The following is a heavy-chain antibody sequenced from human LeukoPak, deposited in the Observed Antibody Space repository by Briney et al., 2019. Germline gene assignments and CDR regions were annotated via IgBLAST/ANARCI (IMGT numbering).Heavy chain of an antibody. J-gene: IGHJ4*02. V-gene: IGHV3-23*01. D-gene: IGHD3-22*01. Sequence: PGGSLRLSCAASGFTFSSYAMSWVRQAPGKGLEWVSAISGSGGSTYYADSVKGRFTISRDNSKNTLYLQMNSLRAEDTVVYYCAKEDSSGYYCSGDYWGQGTLVTVSS. CDR3: AKEDSSGYYCSGDY. CDR1: GFTFSSYA. CDR2: ISGSGGST.